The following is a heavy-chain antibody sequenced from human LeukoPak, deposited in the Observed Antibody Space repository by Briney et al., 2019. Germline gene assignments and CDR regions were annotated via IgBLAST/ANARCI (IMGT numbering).Heavy chain of an antibody. Sequence: ASVKVSCKASGYTFTSYGISCVRQAPGQGLEWMGWISTYNGNTNYAQKLQGRVTMTTDTSTSTAYMELSSLRSEDTAVYYCARGSPAYYYDSSGYFFDYWGQGTLVTVSS. D-gene: IGHD3-22*01. J-gene: IGHJ4*02. V-gene: IGHV1-18*01. CDR2: ISTYNGNT. CDR3: ARGSPAYYYDSSGYFFDY. CDR1: GYTFTSYG.